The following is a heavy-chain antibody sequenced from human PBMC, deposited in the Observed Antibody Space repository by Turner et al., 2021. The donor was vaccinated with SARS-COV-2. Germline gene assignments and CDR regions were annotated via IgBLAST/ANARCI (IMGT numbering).Heavy chain of an antibody. J-gene: IGHJ3*02. CDR3: ATCRDGYNWGAFHI. Sequence: QVQLVQSGGEVKKPGASVKVPCKASGYTLTELSMHWVRQAPGKGLEWMGGFDHEDGETIYEQKFQGRVTMTEDTSTDTAYMELSSLRSEDTAVYYCATCRDGYNWGAFHIWGQGTMVTVSS. CDR2: FDHEDGET. V-gene: IGHV1-24*01. CDR1: GYTLTELS. D-gene: IGHD5-12*01.